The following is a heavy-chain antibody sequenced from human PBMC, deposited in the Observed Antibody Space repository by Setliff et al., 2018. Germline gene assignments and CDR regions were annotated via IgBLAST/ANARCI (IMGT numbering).Heavy chain of an antibody. V-gene: IGHV3-7*03. Sequence: GGSLRLSCAASGFTFSNYWMSWVRQAPGKGLERVANIKEDGSEKYYVDSVKGRFTISRDNAKNSVDLQMNSLRAEDTAVYYCATKAVAGTGGQGTLVTVSS. D-gene: IGHD6-19*01. J-gene: IGHJ4*02. CDR2: IKEDGSEK. CDR3: ATKAVAGT. CDR1: GFTFSNYW.